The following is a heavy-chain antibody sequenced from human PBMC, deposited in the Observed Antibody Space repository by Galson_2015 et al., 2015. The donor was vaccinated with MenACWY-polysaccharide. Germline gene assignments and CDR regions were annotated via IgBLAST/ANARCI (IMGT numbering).Heavy chain of an antibody. J-gene: IGHJ4*02. Sequence: ETLSLTCAVSGGSVSSNNWYSWVRQPPGKGLEWIGEIYHSGSTNYNPSLKSRVTLSVDSSKNEVSLKPNSVTAADTAGFYCAREASPDRSLTSWGPGTLVTVPS. V-gene: IGHV4-4*02. CDR1: GGSVSSNNW. CDR3: AREASPDRSLTS. D-gene: IGHD2-2*01. CDR2: IYHSGST.